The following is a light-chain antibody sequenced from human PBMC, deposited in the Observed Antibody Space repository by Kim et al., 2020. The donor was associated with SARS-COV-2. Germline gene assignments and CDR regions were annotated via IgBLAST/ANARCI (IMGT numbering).Light chain of an antibody. V-gene: IGKV1-33*01. J-gene: IGKJ3*01. CDR2: DAS. CDR1: QDITRN. Sequence: SLGDRITITCQASQDITRNLNWYQQRPGKAPKLLFYDASNLNTGVPSRFSGSGSGTEFVFSISRLQPEDVATYYCQHYDNSPSFTFGPGTKVDIK. CDR3: QHYDNSPSFT.